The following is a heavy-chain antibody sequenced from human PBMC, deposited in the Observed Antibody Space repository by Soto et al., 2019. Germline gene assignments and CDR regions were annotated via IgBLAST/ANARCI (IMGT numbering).Heavy chain of an antibody. CDR1: GYTFTSYC. V-gene: IGHV1-18*01. J-gene: IGHJ3*02. CDR2: ISAYNDNT. Sequence: ASVTVSCKASGYTFTSYCISWVRQAPAHGLEWMGWISAYNDNTNYAQKLQGRVTMTTDTSTSTAYMELRSLRSDDSAVYYCASSEYESGRGDAFDIWGQGTMVTVSS. D-gene: IGHD1-26*01. CDR3: ASSEYESGRGDAFDI.